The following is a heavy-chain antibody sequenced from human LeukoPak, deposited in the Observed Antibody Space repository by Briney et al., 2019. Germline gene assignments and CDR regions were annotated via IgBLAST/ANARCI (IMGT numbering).Heavy chain of an antibody. CDR1: GFTFSSYW. V-gene: IGHV3-21*01. CDR3: ARGDTIFGVVTQHYFDY. CDR2: ISSSSSYI. J-gene: IGHJ4*02. Sequence: GGSLRLSCAASGFTFSSYWMSWVRQAPGKGLEWVSSISSSSSYIYYADSVKGRFTISRDNAKNSLYLQMNSLRAEDTAVYYCARGDTIFGVVTQHYFDYWGQGTLVTVSS. D-gene: IGHD3-3*01.